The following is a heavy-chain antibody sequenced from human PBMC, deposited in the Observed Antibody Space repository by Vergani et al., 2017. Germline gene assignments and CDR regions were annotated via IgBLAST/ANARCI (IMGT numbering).Heavy chain of an antibody. J-gene: IGHJ3*02. Sequence: QVQLQESGPGLVKPSETLSLTCTVSGYSISSGYYWGWIRQPPGKGLEWIGSIYQSGSTYYNPSLKSRVTISVDTSKNQFSLKLSSVTAADTAVYYCARVMAGDDAFDIWGQGTMVTVSS. D-gene: IGHD6-19*01. CDR3: ARVMAGDDAFDI. CDR1: GYSISSGYY. V-gene: IGHV4-38-2*02. CDR2: IYQSGST.